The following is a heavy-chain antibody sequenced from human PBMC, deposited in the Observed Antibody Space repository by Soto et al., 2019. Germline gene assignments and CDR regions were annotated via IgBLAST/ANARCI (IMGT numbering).Heavy chain of an antibody. CDR3: ARDKMITFGGVIVNGAFDI. J-gene: IGHJ3*02. CDR1: GGTFSSYT. Sequence: SVKVSCKASGGTFSSYTISWVRQAPGQGLEWMGRIIPILGIANYAQKFQGRVTITADKSTSTAYMELSSLRSEDTAVYYCARDKMITFGGVIVNGAFDIWGQGTMVTVSS. D-gene: IGHD3-16*02. CDR2: IIPILGIA. V-gene: IGHV1-69*04.